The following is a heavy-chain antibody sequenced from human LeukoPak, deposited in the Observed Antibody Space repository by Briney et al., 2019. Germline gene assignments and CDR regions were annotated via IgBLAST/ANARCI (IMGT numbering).Heavy chain of an antibody. Sequence: SETLSLTCAVYGGSFSGYYWSWIRQPPGKGLEWIGEINHSGSTNYNPSLKSRVTISVDTSKNQFSLKLSSVTAADTAVYYCARGTAVAGTGPAEENWFDPWGQGTLVTVSS. D-gene: IGHD6-19*01. CDR1: GGSFSGYY. V-gene: IGHV4-34*01. CDR3: ARGTAVAGTGPAEENWFDP. J-gene: IGHJ5*02. CDR2: INHSGST.